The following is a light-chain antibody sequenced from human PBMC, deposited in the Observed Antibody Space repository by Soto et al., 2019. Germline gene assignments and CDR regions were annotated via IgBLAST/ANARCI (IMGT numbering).Light chain of an antibody. CDR1: QGINSF. CDR2: AAS. J-gene: IGKJ1*01. V-gene: IGKV1-9*01. CDR3: QQFNTSPWT. Sequence: IQLTQSPSSHSASVGDRLSITCRASQGINSFLAWYQQKPGKAPKLLIYAASTLQSGVPSRFSGSGSGTEFTLTISSLQPDDFATYYCQQFNTSPWTFGQGPKVAI.